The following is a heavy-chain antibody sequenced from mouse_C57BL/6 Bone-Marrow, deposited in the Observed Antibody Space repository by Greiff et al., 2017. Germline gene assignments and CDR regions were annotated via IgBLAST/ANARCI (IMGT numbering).Heavy chain of an antibody. CDR2: ILPGSGST. J-gene: IGHJ2*01. D-gene: IGHD3-2*02. Sequence: QVQLQQSGAELMKPGASVKLSCKATGYTFTGYWIEWVKQRPGHGLEWIGEILPGSGSTNYNEKFKGKATFTAGTSSNTTYMQLSRLTTEDSAIYCCERWGSSGSYFDYWGQGTTLTVSA. V-gene: IGHV1-9*01. CDR1: GYTFTGYW. CDR3: ERWGSSGSYFDY.